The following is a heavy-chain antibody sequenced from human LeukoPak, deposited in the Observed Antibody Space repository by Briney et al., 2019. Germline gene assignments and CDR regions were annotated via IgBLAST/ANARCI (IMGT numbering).Heavy chain of an antibody. CDR1: GFNFSTYW. D-gene: IGHD6-13*01. CDR3: ARGYSSNWYPDY. Sequence: GGSLRLSCAASGFNFSTYWMTWVRQVPGKGLEWVSAISDSGTSTHYADSVKGRFTISRDNSKNTLFLQMNSLRVEDTALYYCARGYSSNWYPDYWGQGTLVTVS. CDR2: ISDSGTST. J-gene: IGHJ4*02. V-gene: IGHV3-23*01.